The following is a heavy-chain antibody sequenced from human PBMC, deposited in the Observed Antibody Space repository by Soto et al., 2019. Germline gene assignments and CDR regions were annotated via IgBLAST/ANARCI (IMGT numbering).Heavy chain of an antibody. CDR3: ARASKQWLVIFDY. Sequence: TLSLTCTVSGGSISSGGYYWSWIRQHPGKGLEWIGYVYYSGSTYYNPSLKSRVTISVDTSKNQLSLKLSSVTAADTAVYYCARASKQWLVIFDYWGQGTLVTVSS. V-gene: IGHV4-31*03. CDR2: VYYSGST. D-gene: IGHD6-19*01. J-gene: IGHJ4*02. CDR1: GGSISSGGYY.